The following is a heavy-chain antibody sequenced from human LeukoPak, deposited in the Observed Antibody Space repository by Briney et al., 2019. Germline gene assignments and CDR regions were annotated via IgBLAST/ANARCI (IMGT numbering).Heavy chain of an antibody. J-gene: IGHJ4*02. V-gene: IGHV4-30-4*01. Sequence: SQTLSLTCTVSGGSLSSGDYYWSWIRQPPGTGLEWIGYIYYSGSTYYNPSLKSRVTISVDTSKNQFSLKLSSVTAADTAVYYCARESRGYSYGCFDYWGQGTLVTVSS. CDR3: ARESRGYSYGCFDY. D-gene: IGHD5-18*01. CDR1: GGSLSSGDYY. CDR2: IYYSGST.